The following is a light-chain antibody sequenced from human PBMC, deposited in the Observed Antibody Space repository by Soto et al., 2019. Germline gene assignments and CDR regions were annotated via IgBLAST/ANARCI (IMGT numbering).Light chain of an antibody. CDR3: DSWDNSLSVVL. J-gene: IGLJ2*01. CDR1: SSNIGSNY. V-gene: IGLV1-51*01. CDR2: DNY. Sequence: QSVLTQPPSVSAAPGQRVTLSCSGSSSNIGSNYVSWYQQLPGTAPKLLIYDNYKRPSGIPDRFSGSTSGTSATLAIAGLQTGDEADYYCDSWDNSLSVVLFGGGTKLTVL.